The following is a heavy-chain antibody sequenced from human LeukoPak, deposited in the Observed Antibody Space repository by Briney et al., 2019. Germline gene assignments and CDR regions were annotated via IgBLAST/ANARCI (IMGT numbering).Heavy chain of an antibody. CDR3: ARGPDYSNLTGGFDP. D-gene: IGHD4-11*01. V-gene: IGHV4-34*01. CDR1: GGSFSGYY. Sequence: SETLSLTCAVYGGSFSGYYWSWIRQPPGKGLEWIGEINHSGSTNYNPSLKSRVTISVDTSKNQFSLKLSSVTAADTAVYYCARGPDYSNLTGGFDPWGQGTLVTVSS. J-gene: IGHJ5*02. CDR2: INHSGST.